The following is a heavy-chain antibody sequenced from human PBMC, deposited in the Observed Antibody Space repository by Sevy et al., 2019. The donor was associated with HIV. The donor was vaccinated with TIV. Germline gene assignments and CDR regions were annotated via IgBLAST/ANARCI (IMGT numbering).Heavy chain of an antibody. CDR3: ARLNVYYYDDDGYYTTGNAFDI. J-gene: IGHJ3*02. CDR1: GFSVSDTY. V-gene: IGHV3-53*01. CDR2: IYSGDKT. D-gene: IGHD3-22*01. Sequence: GGSLRLSCAASGFSVSDTYMSWVRQAPGKGLEWVSVIYSGDKTYHADSVKGQFTISRDSSKNTIYLQLNSLRTEDTAVYYCARLNVYYYDDDGYYTTGNAFDIWGQGTMVTVSS.